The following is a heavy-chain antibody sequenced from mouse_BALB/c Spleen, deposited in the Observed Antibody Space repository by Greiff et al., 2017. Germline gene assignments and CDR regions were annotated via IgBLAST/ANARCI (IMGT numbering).Heavy chain of an antibody. Sequence: VQLQESGAELVRPGVSVKISCKGSGYTFTDYAMHWVKQSHAKSLEWIGVISTYYGDASYNQKFKGKATMTVDKSSSTAYMELARLTSEDSAIYYCARREKYGMDYWGQGTSVTVSS. V-gene: IGHV1S137*01. CDR1: GYTFTDYA. J-gene: IGHJ4*01. CDR3: ARREKYGMDY. CDR2: ISTYYGDA.